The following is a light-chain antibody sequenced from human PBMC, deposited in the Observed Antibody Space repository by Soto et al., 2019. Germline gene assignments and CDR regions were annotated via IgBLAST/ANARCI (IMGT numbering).Light chain of an antibody. CDR1: QGIRNY. J-gene: IGKJ4*01. CDR3: QYLNSFPLT. Sequence: IQLTQSPSSLSASVGDRVTITCRASQGIRNYLAWNQQKPGKAPNLLIYLASTLQGGVPSRFSGSGSGTDFSLTISSLQPEDVATYYCQYLNSFPLTFGGGTKVELK. V-gene: IGKV1-9*01. CDR2: LAS.